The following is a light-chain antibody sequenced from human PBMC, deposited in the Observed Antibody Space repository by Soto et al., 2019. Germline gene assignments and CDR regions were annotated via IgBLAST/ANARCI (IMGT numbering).Light chain of an antibody. J-gene: IGKJ1*01. V-gene: IGKV3-15*01. CDR3: QQCGGSPT. Sequence: EMVMTQSPATLSVSPGERATLSCRASQSVGSNLAWYQQKPGQAPRLLIYGASTRATGIPARFSGSGSGTEFTLTISRLEPEDFAMYYCQQCGGSPTFGQGTKVDIK. CDR1: QSVGSN. CDR2: GAS.